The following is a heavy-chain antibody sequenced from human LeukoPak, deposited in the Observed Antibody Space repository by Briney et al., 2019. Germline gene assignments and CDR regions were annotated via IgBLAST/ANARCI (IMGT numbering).Heavy chain of an antibody. CDR1: GGSISSGGYY. CDR3: ARDTAGLGYCSSTSCPWDYGMDV. Sequence: TLSLTCTVSGGSISSGGYYWSWIRQHPGKGLEWIGYIYYSGSTYYNASLKSRVTISVDTSKNQFSLKLSSVTAADTAVYYCARDTAGLGYCSSTSCPWDYGMDVWGQGTTVTVSS. D-gene: IGHD2-2*01. V-gene: IGHV4-31*03. J-gene: IGHJ6*02. CDR2: IYYSGST.